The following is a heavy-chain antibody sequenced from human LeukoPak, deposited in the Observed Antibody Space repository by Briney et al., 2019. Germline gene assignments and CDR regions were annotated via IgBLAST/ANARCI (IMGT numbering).Heavy chain of an antibody. CDR2: ISSNGTYM. CDR1: GITFRTSS. J-gene: IGHJ4*02. Sequence: PGGSLRLSCTVSGITFRTSSFNWVRQVPGKGLEWVSSISSNGTYMYYSDSVEGRFTISRDNAKNSVFLQMDSLRAEDTAVYFCAKELGNADSYGNVPLGHWGQGTLVIVSS. D-gene: IGHD1-26*01. CDR3: AKELGNADSYGNVPLGH. V-gene: IGHV3-21*01.